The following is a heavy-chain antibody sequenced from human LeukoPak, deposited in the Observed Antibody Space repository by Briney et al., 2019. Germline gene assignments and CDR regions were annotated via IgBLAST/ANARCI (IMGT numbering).Heavy chain of an antibody. Sequence: PSETLSLTCTVSGGSISPYYWSWIRQPPGKGLEWIGYIYYSGSTNYNPSLKSRVTISVDTSKNQFSLKLSSVTAADTAVYYCARAFYPGYYSYMAVWGKGTTVTVSS. CDR1: GGSISPYY. CDR2: IYYSGST. J-gene: IGHJ6*03. D-gene: IGHD3-3*02. CDR3: ARAFYPGYYSYMAV. V-gene: IGHV4-59*01.